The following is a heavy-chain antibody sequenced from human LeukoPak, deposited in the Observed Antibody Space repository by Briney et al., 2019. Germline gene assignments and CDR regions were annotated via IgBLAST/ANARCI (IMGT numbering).Heavy chain of an antibody. CDR1: GFTFDSHS. CDR3: AKAPVTTCSGAYCYPFDY. V-gene: IGHV3-21*04. J-gene: IGHJ4*02. CDR2: ITSSSTYI. Sequence: GGPLRLSCAVSGFTFDSHSMHWVPQAPGKALECVSSITSSSTYIYYADSVKGRFTISRDSSKNTLYLQMNRLRAEDAAVYYCAKAPVTTCSGAYCYPFDYWGQGTLVTVSS. D-gene: IGHD2-21*01.